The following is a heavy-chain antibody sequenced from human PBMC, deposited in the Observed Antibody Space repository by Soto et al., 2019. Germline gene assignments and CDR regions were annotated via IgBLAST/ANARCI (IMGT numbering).Heavy chain of an antibody. D-gene: IGHD6-19*01. V-gene: IGHV3-30*18. J-gene: IGHJ3*02. Sequence: QVQLVESGGGVVQPGRSLRLSCAASGFTFSSYGMHWVRQAPGKGLEWVAVISYDGSNKYYADSVKGRFTISRDNSKTTLYLQMNSRRAEDTAVYYCAKDMDWFGSGWYKAFDIWGQGTMVTVSS. CDR3: AKDMDWFGSGWYKAFDI. CDR2: ISYDGSNK. CDR1: GFTFSSYG.